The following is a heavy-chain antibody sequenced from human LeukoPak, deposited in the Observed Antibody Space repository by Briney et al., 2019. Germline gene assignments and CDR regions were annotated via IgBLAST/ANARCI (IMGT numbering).Heavy chain of an antibody. CDR2: IKSDGSST. V-gene: IGHV3-74*01. J-gene: IGHJ5*02. Sequence: GGSLRLSCAASGFTFSNYWMHWVRQAPGKGLVWVSRIKSDGSSTSYADSVKGRFTISRDNAENTLYLQMNSLRAEDTAVYYCARDSSGYFDPWGQGTLVTVSS. CDR3: ARDSSGYFDP. CDR1: GFTFSNYW. D-gene: IGHD6-19*01.